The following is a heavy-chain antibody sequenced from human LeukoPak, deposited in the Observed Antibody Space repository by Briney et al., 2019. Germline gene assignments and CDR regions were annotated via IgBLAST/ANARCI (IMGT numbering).Heavy chain of an antibody. CDR3: ARAVTSTEGY. CDR1: GFTFSTYW. CDR2: LNEDGSEK. V-gene: IGHV3-7*03. Sequence: GGSLRLSCAASGFTFSTYWMTWVRQAPGKGLEWVASLNEDGSEKYYVDSVKGRFTISRDNAQKSLYLEMKSLSAKDTAVYYCARAVTSTEGYWGQGTLVTASS. J-gene: IGHJ4*02.